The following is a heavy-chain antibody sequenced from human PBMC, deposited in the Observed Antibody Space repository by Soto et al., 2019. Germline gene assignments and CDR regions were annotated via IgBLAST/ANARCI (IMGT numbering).Heavy chain of an antibody. V-gene: IGHV3-48*01. CDR3: ARDQGMVASDY. D-gene: IGHD2-15*01. Sequence: GGSLRLSCAASGFTFSSYSMNWVRQAPGKGLEWVSYISSSSSTIYYADSVKGRFTISRDNAKNSLYLQMNSLRAEDTAVYYCARDQGMVASDYWGQGTLVTVSS. CDR2: ISSSSSTI. CDR1: GFTFSSYS. J-gene: IGHJ4*02.